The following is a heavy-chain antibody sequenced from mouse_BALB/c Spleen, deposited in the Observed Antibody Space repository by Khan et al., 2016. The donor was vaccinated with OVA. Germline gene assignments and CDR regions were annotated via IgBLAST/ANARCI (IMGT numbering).Heavy chain of an antibody. J-gene: IGHJ2*02. CDR3: ARTPGYYGSNYFDY. CDR2: ISSGGSFT. D-gene: IGHD1-1*01. Sequence: EVELVESGGGLVQPGGSLKVSCAASGFTFSNYAMSWVRQTPEKRLEWVATISSGGSFTYYPDSVKGRFTISRDNAKNTLYLQMGSLRSKDTAMYYCARTPGYYGSNYFDYWGQGTSLTASS. V-gene: IGHV5-9-3*01. CDR1: GFTFSNYA.